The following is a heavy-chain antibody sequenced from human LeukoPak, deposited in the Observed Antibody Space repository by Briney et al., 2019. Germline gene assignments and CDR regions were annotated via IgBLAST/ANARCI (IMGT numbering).Heavy chain of an antibody. CDR2: IYYSGST. Sequence: SETLSLTCTVSGGSISSYYWSWIRQPPGKGLEWIGYIYYSGSTNYNPSLKSRVTISVDTSKSQFSLKLSSVTAADTAVYYCASSPPTSSIAPPDAFDIWGQGTMVTVSS. D-gene: IGHD6-6*01. V-gene: IGHV4-59*01. CDR3: ASSPPTSSIAPPDAFDI. CDR1: GGSISSYY. J-gene: IGHJ3*02.